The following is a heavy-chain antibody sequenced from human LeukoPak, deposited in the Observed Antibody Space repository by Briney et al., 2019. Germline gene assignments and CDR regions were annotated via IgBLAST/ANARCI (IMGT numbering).Heavy chain of an antibody. J-gene: IGHJ4*02. CDR1: GYSFTNNW. V-gene: IGHV5-10-1*01. Sequence: GESLRISCKGSGYSFTNNWISWVRQMPGKGLEWMGRIDPSDSYTNYSPSFQGHVTISADKSISTAYLQWSSLKASDTAMYYCERLDYDSSGIHDYWGQGTLVTVSS. CDR3: ERLDYDSSGIHDY. CDR2: IDPSDSYT. D-gene: IGHD3-22*01.